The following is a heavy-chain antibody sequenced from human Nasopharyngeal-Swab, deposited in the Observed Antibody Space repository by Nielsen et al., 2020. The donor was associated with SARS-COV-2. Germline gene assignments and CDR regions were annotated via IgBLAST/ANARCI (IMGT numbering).Heavy chain of an antibody. D-gene: IGHD5-18*01. J-gene: IGHJ4*02. CDR1: GFTFSSYA. Sequence: GESLKISCAASGFTFSSYAVSWVRQAPGKGLEWVSAISGSGGSTYYADSVKGRFTISRDNSKNTLYLQMNSLRAEDTAVYYCAKDWVTGDTAMVTDYWGQGTLVTVSS. CDR3: AKDWVTGDTAMVTDY. V-gene: IGHV3-23*01. CDR2: ISGSGGST.